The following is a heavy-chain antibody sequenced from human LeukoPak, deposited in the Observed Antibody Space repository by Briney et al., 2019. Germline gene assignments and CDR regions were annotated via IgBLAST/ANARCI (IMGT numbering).Heavy chain of an antibody. CDR1: GFTFSSYW. D-gene: IGHD2-21*02. CDR2: IKQDGSEK. Sequence: GGSLRLSCAASGFTFSSYWMSWVRQAPGKGLEWVANIKQDGSEKYYADSVKGRFTISRDNSKNTLYLQMNSLRAEDTAVYYCAVQDGVVTAAPQFDYWGQGTLVTVSS. V-gene: IGHV3-7*01. J-gene: IGHJ4*02. CDR3: AVQDGVVTAAPQFDY.